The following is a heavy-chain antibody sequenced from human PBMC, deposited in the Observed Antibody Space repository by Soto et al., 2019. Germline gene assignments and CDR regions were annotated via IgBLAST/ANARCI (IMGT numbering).Heavy chain of an antibody. J-gene: IGHJ6*03. CDR3: AKVDDILTGYIYYYYMDV. D-gene: IGHD3-9*01. CDR2: ISGSGGST. Sequence: EVQLLESGGGLVQPGGSLRLSCAASGFTFSSYAMSWVRQAPGKGLEWVSAISGSGGSTYYADSVKGRFTISRDNSKNPLYLQMNSLRAEDTAVYYCAKVDDILTGYIYYYYMDVWGKGTTVTVSS. CDR1: GFTFSSYA. V-gene: IGHV3-23*01.